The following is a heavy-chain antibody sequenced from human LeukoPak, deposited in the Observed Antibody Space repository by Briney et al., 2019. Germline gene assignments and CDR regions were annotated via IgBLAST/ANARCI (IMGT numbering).Heavy chain of an antibody. CDR2: IKEDGSEK. J-gene: IGHJ4*02. V-gene: IGHV3-7*01. D-gene: IGHD1-26*01. CDR3: ASGSYGRDY. Sequence: GGSLRLSCAASGFTFSDYYMSWIRQAPGKGLEWVANIKEDGSEKYYVDSVKGRFTISRDNAKNSLYLQMNSLRAEDTAVYYCASGSYGRDYWGQGTLVTVSS. CDR1: GFTFSDYY.